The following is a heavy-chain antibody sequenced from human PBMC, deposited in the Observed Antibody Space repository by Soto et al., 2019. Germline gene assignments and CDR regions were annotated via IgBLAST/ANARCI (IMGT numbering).Heavy chain of an antibody. J-gene: IGHJ4*02. Sequence: PGGSLRLSCAASGFTFSSYWMSWVRQAPGKGLEWVADIKQDGGEKWYVDSVKGRFTISRDNSKNTLYLQMNSLRAEDTAVYYCAKEVEPIGIPLFDSWGQGTPVTVSS. V-gene: IGHV3-7*05. D-gene: IGHD1-1*01. CDR2: IKQDGGEK. CDR1: GFTFSSYW. CDR3: AKEVEPIGIPLFDS.